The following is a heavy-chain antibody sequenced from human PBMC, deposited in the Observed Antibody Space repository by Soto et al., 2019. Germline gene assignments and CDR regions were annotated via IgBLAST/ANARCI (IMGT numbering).Heavy chain of an antibody. D-gene: IGHD4-17*01. CDR1: GFTVSSNY. V-gene: IGHV3-53*01. CDR2: IYSGGST. CDR3: ARDWRGDYYYGMDV. Sequence: GSLRLSCAASGFTVSSNYMSWVRQAPGKGLEWVSVIYSGGSTYYADSVKGRFTISRDNSKNTLYLQMNSLRAEDTAVYYCARDWRGDYYYGMDVWGQGTTVTVSS. J-gene: IGHJ6*02.